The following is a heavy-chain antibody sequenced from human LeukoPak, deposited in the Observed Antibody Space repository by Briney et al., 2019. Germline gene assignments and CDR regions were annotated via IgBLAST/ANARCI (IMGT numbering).Heavy chain of an antibody. CDR3: ARDIAAAGTHIDAFDI. D-gene: IGHD6-13*01. V-gene: IGHV3-48*04. CDR1: GFSFSSYG. CDR2: ISSSGSTI. J-gene: IGHJ3*02. Sequence: PGGSLRLSCAASGFSFSSYGMHWVRQAPGKGLEWVSYISSSGSTIYYADSVKGRFTISRDNAKNSLYLQMNSLRAEDTAVYYCARDIAAAGTHIDAFDIWGQGTMVTVSS.